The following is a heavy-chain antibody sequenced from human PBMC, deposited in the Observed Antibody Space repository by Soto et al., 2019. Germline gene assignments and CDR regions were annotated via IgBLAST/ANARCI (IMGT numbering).Heavy chain of an antibody. Sequence: SQTLSLTCAISGDSVSSTSTAWSWIRQSPSRGLEWLGRTYYRSKWYSDYAVSVKSRITINPDTSKNQFSLQLNSVTPEDSAVYYCARGSYYSGWVWGQGTLVTVSS. CDR2: TYYRSKWYS. CDR3: ARGSYYSGWV. V-gene: IGHV6-1*01. J-gene: IGHJ4*02. CDR1: GDSVSSTSTA. D-gene: IGHD6-19*01.